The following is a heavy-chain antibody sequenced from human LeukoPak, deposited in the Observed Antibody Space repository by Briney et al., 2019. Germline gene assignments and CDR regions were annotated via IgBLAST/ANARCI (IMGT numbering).Heavy chain of an antibody. J-gene: IGHJ4*02. CDR1: GFTFSSYG. CDR3: ARGHYDFWSGYPYYFDY. V-gene: IGHV3-33*01. Sequence: PGGSLRLSCAASGFTFSSYGMHWVRQAPGKGLEWVAVIWYDGSNKYYADSVKGRFTISRDNSKNTLYLQMNSLRAEDTAVYYCARGHYDFWSGYPYYFDYWGQGTLVTVSS. CDR2: IWYDGSNK. D-gene: IGHD3-3*01.